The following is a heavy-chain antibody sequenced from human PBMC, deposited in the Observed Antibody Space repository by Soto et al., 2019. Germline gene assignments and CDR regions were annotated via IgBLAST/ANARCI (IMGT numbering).Heavy chain of an antibody. Sequence: SYTLSLTCAVSGGFTSTNNWWSWIRRPPGKGLEWIGYVSGSGTVSYNPSLKSRVTISADASKNQVSLRLTSVTAADTAVYYCARDQVGFDYWGPGIMVTGSS. J-gene: IGHJ4*02. V-gene: IGHV4-28*03. CDR1: GGFTSTNNW. CDR3: ARDQVGFDY. CDR2: VSGSGTV.